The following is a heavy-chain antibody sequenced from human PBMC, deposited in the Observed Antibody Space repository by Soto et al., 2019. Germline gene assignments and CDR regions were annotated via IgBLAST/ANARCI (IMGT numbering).Heavy chain of an antibody. J-gene: IGHJ6*02. CDR1: GFTFSTYW. Sequence: GGSLRLSCAASGFTFSTYWIHWVRQAPGKGLVWVSRINSDGSSTNYADSVKGRFTISRDNAKNTLFLQMNSLRAEDTAVYYCARDRWGGGSDMDVWGQGTTVTVSS. D-gene: IGHD6-19*01. CDR3: ARDRWGGGSDMDV. V-gene: IGHV3-74*01. CDR2: INSDGSST.